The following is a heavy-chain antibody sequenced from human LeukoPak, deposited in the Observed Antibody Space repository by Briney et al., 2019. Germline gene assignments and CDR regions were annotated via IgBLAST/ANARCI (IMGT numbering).Heavy chain of an antibody. CDR1: GGSISSGDYY. J-gene: IGHJ5*02. CDR3: ARVAAAENWFDP. D-gene: IGHD6-13*01. CDR2: IYYSGST. Sequence: PSVTLSLTCTVSGGSISSGDYYWSWIRQPPGKGLEWIGYIYYSGSTYYNPSLKSRVTISVDTSKNQFSLKLSSVTAADTAVYYCARVAAAENWFDPWGQGTLVTVSS. V-gene: IGHV4-30-4*01.